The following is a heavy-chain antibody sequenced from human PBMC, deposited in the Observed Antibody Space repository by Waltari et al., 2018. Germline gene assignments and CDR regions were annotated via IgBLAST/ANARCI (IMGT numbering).Heavy chain of an antibody. D-gene: IGHD1-26*01. V-gene: IGHV3-74*01. CDR1: GFTFRSYW. CDR2: INSDGSGT. Sequence: EVQLVESGGGLVQPGGSLRVSCTASGFTFRSYWLHWVRQVPGKGLVWVSRINSDGSGTSYADSAKGRFTISRDNAKNTLFLQMKSLRGEDTAVYYCASGSSHAFDLWGQGTMVTVSS. J-gene: IGHJ3*01. CDR3: ASGSSHAFDL.